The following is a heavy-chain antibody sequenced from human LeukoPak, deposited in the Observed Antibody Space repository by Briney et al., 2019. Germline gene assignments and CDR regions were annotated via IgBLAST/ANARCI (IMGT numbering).Heavy chain of an antibody. J-gene: IGHJ4*02. CDR3: AKATLPITILGVALNG. V-gene: IGHV3-23*01. D-gene: IGHD3-3*01. CDR1: GFTFSSYA. CDR2: ITGSGGST. Sequence: GGSLRLSCAASGFTFSSYAMSWVRQAPGKGLEWVSAITGSGGSTYYADSVKGRFTISRDNSKNTLYLHMNSLRVEDTAVYYCAKATLPITILGVALNGWGQGTLVTVSS.